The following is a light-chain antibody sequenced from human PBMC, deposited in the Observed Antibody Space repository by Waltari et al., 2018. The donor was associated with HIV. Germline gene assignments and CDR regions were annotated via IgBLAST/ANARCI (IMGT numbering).Light chain of an antibody. CDR1: QSLVYRDGNTY. CDR2: KVS. Sequence: DVVMTQSPLSLPVTLGQPASISCRSSQSLVYRDGNTYLICLHQRPGQSPRRLIYKVSNRDSGVPDRFSGSGSGTDFTLKISRVEAEDVGVYYCMQGTHWPYTFGQGTKLKIK. CDR3: MQGTHWPYT. J-gene: IGKJ2*01. V-gene: IGKV2-30*01.